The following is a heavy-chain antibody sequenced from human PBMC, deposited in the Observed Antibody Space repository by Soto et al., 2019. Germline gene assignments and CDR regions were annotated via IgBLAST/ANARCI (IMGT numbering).Heavy chain of an antibody. D-gene: IGHD5-18*01. Sequence: QLLESGGGLVQPGGSLRLSFAASGLTFTSYAMSWFRQAPGKGLEWVSTISGSGATTYYADSVKGRFTISRDNPTNTLYLQMNSLRAEDTAVYYCASTRASTYGWGQGTLVTVSS. CDR1: GLTFTSYA. V-gene: IGHV3-23*01. CDR2: ISGSGATT. J-gene: IGHJ1*01. CDR3: ASTRASTYG.